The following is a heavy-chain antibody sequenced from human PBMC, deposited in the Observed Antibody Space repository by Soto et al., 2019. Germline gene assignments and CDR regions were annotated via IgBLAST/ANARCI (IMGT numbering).Heavy chain of an antibody. CDR2: MNPNSGNT. V-gene: IGHV1-8*01. CDR1: GYTFTSYD. D-gene: IGHD6-19*01. J-gene: IGHJ4*02. CDR3: ARGSSYSSGLYDLRGFDY. Sequence: ASVKVSCKASGYTFTSYDINWVRQATGQGLEWMGWMNPNSGNTGYAQKFQGRVTMTRNTSISTAYMELSSLRSEDTAVYYCARGSSYSSGLYDLRGFDYWGQGTLVTVSS.